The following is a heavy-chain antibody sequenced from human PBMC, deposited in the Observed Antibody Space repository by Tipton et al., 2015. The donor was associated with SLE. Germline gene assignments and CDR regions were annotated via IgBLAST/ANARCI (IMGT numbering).Heavy chain of an antibody. CDR1: GYSISSGYY. CDR3: ARDTDSYFDL. V-gene: IGHV4-38-2*02. CDR2: IYHSGNT. Sequence: TLSLTCTVSGYSISSGYYWGWIRQPPGKGLEWIGSIYHSGNTYYNPSLKSRVTISVDTSKNQFSLKLNSVTAADTAVYYCARDTDSYFDLWGRGILVTVSS. J-gene: IGHJ2*01.